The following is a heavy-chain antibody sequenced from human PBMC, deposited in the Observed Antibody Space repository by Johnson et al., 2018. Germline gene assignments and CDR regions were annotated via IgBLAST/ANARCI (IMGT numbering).Heavy chain of an antibody. V-gene: IGHV4-59*01. CDR2: ISYSGSP. D-gene: IGHD4-17*01. CDR1: GGSISSYY. Sequence: QVQLQESGPGLVKPSETLSLTCTVSGGSISSYYWSWIRQPPGKGLEWIAYISYSGSPNYNPSLESRVTISVDTSKNQFALKLRPVTAADTAVYYCSRHAVNYFYYMDGLGKGTTVTVSS. CDR3: SRHAVNYFYYMDG. J-gene: IGHJ6*03.